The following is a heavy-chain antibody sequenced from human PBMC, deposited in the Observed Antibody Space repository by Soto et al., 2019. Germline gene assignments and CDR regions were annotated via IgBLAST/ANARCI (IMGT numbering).Heavy chain of an antibody. J-gene: IGHJ3*02. CDR3: AVPGIAVAGTGAYAFDI. V-gene: IGHV1-58*01. CDR1: GFTFTSAA. Sequence: SVKVSCKGSGFTFTSAAVQWVRQARGQRLEWIGWIVVGSGNTNYAQKFQERVTITRDMSTSTAYMELSSLRSEDTAVYYCAVPGIAVAGTGAYAFDIWGQGTMVTVSS. CDR2: IVVGSGNT. D-gene: IGHD6-19*01.